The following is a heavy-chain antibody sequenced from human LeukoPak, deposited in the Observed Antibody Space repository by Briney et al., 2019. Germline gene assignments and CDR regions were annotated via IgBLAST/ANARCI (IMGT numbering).Heavy chain of an antibody. V-gene: IGHV3-23*01. J-gene: IGHJ4*02. Sequence: GGSLRLSCAASGFTFSSYAMSWVRQAPGKGLEWVSAISGSGGSTYYADSVKGRFTISRDNSKNTLYLQMNSLRAEDTAVYYCAKDDSSWMRVALDYWGQGTLVTVPS. CDR1: GFTFSSYA. CDR3: AKDDSSWMRVALDY. D-gene: IGHD6-13*01. CDR2: ISGSGGST.